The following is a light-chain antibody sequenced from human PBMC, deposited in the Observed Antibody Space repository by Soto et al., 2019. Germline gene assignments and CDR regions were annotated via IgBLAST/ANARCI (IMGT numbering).Light chain of an antibody. CDR2: GAS. Sequence: EIVMTQSPATLSVSPGERATLSCRASQSVSSNLAWYQQKPGQAPRLLIYGASTRATGIPASLSGSGSGAEFTLTISSLQSEDFAVYCCQQYNNWPWTFGQGTKVEIK. CDR1: QSVSSN. J-gene: IGKJ1*01. V-gene: IGKV3-15*01. CDR3: QQYNNWPWT.